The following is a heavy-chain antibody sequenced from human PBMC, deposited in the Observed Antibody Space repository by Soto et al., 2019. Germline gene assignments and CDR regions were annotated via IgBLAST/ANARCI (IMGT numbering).Heavy chain of an antibody. D-gene: IGHD2-2*01. CDR3: AKGEDIVVVPAAESWFDP. CDR2: ITASGGTT. V-gene: IGHV3-23*01. CDR1: GFTFSSYS. J-gene: IGHJ5*02. Sequence: EVKLLESGGGLVQPGGSLRLSCAASGFTFSSYSMSWVRQAPGKGLEWVSHITASGGTTYYADSVKGRFTISRDNSKNTLYLQMNSLRAEDTAVYYCAKGEDIVVVPAAESWFDPWGQGTLVTVSS.